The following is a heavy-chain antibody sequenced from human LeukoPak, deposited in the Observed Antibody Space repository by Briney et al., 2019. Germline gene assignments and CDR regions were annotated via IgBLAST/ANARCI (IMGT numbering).Heavy chain of an antibody. D-gene: IGHD1-14*01. Sequence: GGSLRLSCAASGFTFSSYAMHWVRQAPGKGLEYVSAISSNGGSTYYANSVKGGFTISRDNSKNTLYLQMGSLRAEDMAVYYCARGVGTALDYWGQGTLVTVSS. CDR2: ISSNGGST. CDR3: ARGVGTALDY. CDR1: GFTFSSYA. V-gene: IGHV3-64*01. J-gene: IGHJ4*02.